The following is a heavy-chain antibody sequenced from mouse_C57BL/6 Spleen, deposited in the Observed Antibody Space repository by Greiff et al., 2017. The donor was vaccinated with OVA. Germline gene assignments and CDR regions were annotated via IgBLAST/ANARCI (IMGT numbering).Heavy chain of an antibody. J-gene: IGHJ2*01. CDR2: IDPETGGT. V-gene: IGHV1-15*01. Sequence: VKLVESGAELVRPGASVTLSCKASGYTFTDYEMHWVKQTPVHGLEWIGAIDPETGGTAYNQKFKGKAILTADKSSSTAYMELRSLTSEDSAVYYCTSFYWGQGTTLTVSS. CDR1: GYTFTDYE. CDR3: TSFY.